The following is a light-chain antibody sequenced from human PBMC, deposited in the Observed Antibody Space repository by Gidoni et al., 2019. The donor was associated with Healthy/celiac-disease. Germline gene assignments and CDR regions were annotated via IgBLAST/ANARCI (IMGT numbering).Light chain of an antibody. CDR2: QDS. J-gene: IGLJ2*01. Sequence: SYELTQPPSVSVSPGQTASIPCSGDKLGDKYACWYQQKPGQSPVLVIYQDSKRPSGIPERFSGSNSGNTATLTISGTQAMDEADYYCQAWDSSTAAVFGGGTKLTVL. CDR1: KLGDKY. V-gene: IGLV3-1*01. CDR3: QAWDSSTAAV.